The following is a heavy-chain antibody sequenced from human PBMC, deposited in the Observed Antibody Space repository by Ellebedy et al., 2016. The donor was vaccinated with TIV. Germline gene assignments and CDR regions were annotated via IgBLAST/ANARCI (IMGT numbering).Heavy chain of an antibody. J-gene: IGHJ3*02. D-gene: IGHD5-24*01. V-gene: IGHV3-30-3*01. Sequence: GESLKISCAASGFTFSRYAMHWVRQAPGKGLEWVAVISYDGSNYYYADSVKGRFTISRHKSKDTLYLQMNSLRAEDTAVYYCASRLLGITAGDAFDMWGQGTMVTVSS. CDR1: GFTFSRYA. CDR2: ISYDGSNY. CDR3: ASRLLGITAGDAFDM.